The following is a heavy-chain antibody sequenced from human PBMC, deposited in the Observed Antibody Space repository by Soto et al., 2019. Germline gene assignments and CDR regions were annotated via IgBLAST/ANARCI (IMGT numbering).Heavy chain of an antibody. J-gene: IGHJ6*02. CDR3: ARGIRSGYDYGMDV. CDR1: GFTFSSYA. V-gene: IGHV3-30-3*01. Sequence: QVQLVESGGGVVQPGRSLRLSCAASGFTFSSYALHWVRQAPGKGLEWVAVISYDGSNKYYADSVKGRFTISRDNSKNTLYVQMNSLRAEDTAVYYCARGIRSGYDYGMDVWGQGTTVTVSS. CDR2: ISYDGSNK. D-gene: IGHD2-15*01.